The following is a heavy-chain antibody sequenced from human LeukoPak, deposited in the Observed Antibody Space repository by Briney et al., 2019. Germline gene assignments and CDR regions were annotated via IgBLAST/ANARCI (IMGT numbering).Heavy chain of an antibody. J-gene: IGHJ4*02. V-gene: IGHV3-30*04. CDR1: VFTFSSYS. Sequence: GGSLRLSCAASVFTFSSYSMHWVRQAPGKGLEWVGVISYDGSNKYYADSVKGRFTISRDNSKNTLYLQMNSLRAEDMAVYYCARDSAEGYYFDYWGQGTLVTVSS. D-gene: IGHD1-14*01. CDR2: ISYDGSNK. CDR3: ARDSAEGYYFDY.